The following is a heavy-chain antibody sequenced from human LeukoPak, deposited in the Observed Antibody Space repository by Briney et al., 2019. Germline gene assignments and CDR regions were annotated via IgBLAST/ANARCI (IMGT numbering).Heavy chain of an antibody. D-gene: IGHD3-9*01. CDR2: INPNSGGT. CDR1: VYTFTVYY. J-gene: IGHJ6*02. CDR3: ARDFAPDILPGYSLDYYYYGMDV. Sequence: GASVNVSFKAAVYTFTVYYMHSVRQAPGQGREWMEWINPNSGGTNYPQKFQGRVTMTRDTSISTAYMELSRLRSDDTAVYYCARDFAPDILPGYSLDYYYYGMDVWGQGTTVTVSS. V-gene: IGHV1-2*02.